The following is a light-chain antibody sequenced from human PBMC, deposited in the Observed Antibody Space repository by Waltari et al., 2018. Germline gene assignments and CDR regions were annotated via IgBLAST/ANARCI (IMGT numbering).Light chain of an antibody. V-gene: IGKV2-30*02. CDR1: QSLVHSDGNTY. CDR2: KVS. CDR3: MQGRHWPWT. J-gene: IGKJ1*01. Sequence: DVVMTQSPLSLPVTLGQPASISCRSSQSLVHSDGNTYLNWFQQRPGQSPRRLIYKVSTRDPGVRDRFSGSGSGTDFTLKISRVEADDVGVYYCMQGRHWPWTFGQGTKVDIK.